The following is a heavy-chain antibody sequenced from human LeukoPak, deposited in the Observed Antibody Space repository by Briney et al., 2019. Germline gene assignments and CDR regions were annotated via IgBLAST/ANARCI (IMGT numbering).Heavy chain of an antibody. V-gene: IGHV3-66*04. CDR1: GFSVSSNY. Sequence: PGGSLRLSCAASGFSVSSNYMTWVRQAPGKGLEWVSIIHGDGKTYYADSVKGRFTISRDNAKNTLYLQMNSLRAEDTAVYYCARLSWEMAALDYWGQGTLVTVSS. J-gene: IGHJ4*02. CDR3: ARLSWEMAALDY. CDR2: IHGDGKT. D-gene: IGHD5-24*01.